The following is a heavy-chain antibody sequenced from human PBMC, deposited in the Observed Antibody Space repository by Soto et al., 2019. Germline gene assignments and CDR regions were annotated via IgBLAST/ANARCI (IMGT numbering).Heavy chain of an antibody. CDR2: ISWNAANM. Sequence: EVQLLESGGGLVEPGGSLRLSCAGSGFTFSDYAMSWVRQAPEKGLQWVSGISWNAANMRYADSVKARFTISRDNAKNSLYLQLNSVRVEDTALYYCVKDISGRGSYYYYHGMDVWGQGTTVTVSS. CDR3: VKDISGRGSYYYYHGMDV. J-gene: IGHJ6*02. CDR1: GFTFSDYA. V-gene: IGHV3-9*01. D-gene: IGHD3-16*01.